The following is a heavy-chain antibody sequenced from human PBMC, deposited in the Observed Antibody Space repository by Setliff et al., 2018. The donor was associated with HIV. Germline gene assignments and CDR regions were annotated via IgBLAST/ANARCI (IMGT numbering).Heavy chain of an antibody. J-gene: IGHJ4*02. CDR1: GGSIDNNKYY. Sequence: SETLSLTCSVSGGSIDNNKYYWTWIRQPPGKGLEWTGSIYHTGRTYYNRSLESRLTISIDTSKNQLSLKLTSVTAADTAVYYCARGRRSSGWYVYHWGQGTLVTVSS. D-gene: IGHD6-19*01. CDR3: ARGRRSSGWYVYH. V-gene: IGHV4-39*07. CDR2: IYHTGRT.